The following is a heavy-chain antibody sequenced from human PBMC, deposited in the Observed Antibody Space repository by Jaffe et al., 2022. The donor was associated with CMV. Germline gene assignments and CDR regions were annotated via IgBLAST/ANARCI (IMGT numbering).Heavy chain of an antibody. CDR3: ARVISRIVDYGDYVPPHYFDY. J-gene: IGHJ4*02. Sequence: EVQLVESGGGLVQPGGSLRLSCAASGFTFSSYWMSWVRQAPGKGLEWVANIKQDGSEKYYVDSVKGRFTISRDNAKNSLYLQMNSLRAEDTAVYYCARVISRIVDYGDYVPPHYFDYWGQGTLVTVSS. CDR2: IKQDGSEK. V-gene: IGHV3-7*03. D-gene: IGHD4-17*01. CDR1: GFTFSSYW.